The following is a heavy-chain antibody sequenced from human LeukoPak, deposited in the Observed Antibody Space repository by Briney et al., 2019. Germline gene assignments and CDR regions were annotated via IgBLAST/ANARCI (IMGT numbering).Heavy chain of an antibody. D-gene: IGHD2-15*01. Sequence: GGSLRFSCVASGFTFGKYWMSWVRQAPGKGLEWVSGISASGGSTYYADSVKGRFTISRDNSKNTLYVQMNSLRAEDTAVYYCAKDRYCSGGSCSGDFDYWGQGTLVTVSS. J-gene: IGHJ4*02. CDR2: ISASGGST. V-gene: IGHV3-23*01. CDR1: GFTFGKYW. CDR3: AKDRYCSGGSCSGDFDY.